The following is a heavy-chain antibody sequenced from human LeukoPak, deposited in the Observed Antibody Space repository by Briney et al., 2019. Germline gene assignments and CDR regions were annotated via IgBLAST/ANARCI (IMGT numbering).Heavy chain of an antibody. CDR3: ARGGLWLRPFDY. J-gene: IGHJ4*02. V-gene: IGHV4-4*07. Sequence: SETLSLTCTVSGGSISSRFWSWIRQPAGKGLEWIGRIFADGSTKSNPSLKSRVTMSVDTSRNQFSLKLSSVTAADTAVYYCARGGLWLRPFDYWGQGTLVTVSS. CDR2: IFADGST. D-gene: IGHD5-12*01. CDR1: GGSISSRF.